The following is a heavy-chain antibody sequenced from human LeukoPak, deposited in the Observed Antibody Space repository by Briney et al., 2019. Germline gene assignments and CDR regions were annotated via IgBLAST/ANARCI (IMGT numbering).Heavy chain of an antibody. Sequence: GGSLRLSCAASGFTFSGYAMSWVRQAPGKGLEWVSGISSSGGSTYHADSVKGRSTISRDNSKNTLYLQMNSLRAEDTAVYYCAKSSGYGDYGYYYYYMDVWGKGTTVTISS. J-gene: IGHJ6*03. D-gene: IGHD4-17*01. V-gene: IGHV3-23*01. CDR1: GFTFSGYA. CDR2: ISSSGGST. CDR3: AKSSGYGDYGYYYYYMDV.